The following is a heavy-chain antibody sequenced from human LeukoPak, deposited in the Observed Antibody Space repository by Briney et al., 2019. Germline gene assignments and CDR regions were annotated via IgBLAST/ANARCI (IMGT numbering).Heavy chain of an antibody. CDR1: GGSISSSSYY. D-gene: IGHD6-13*01. J-gene: IGHJ5*02. CDR3: ARGFADGSGSWYWESNNWFDP. Sequence: SETLSLTCTVSGGSISSSSYYWGWIRQPPGKGLEWIGSIYYSGSTYYNPSLKSRVTISVDTSKNQFSLKLSSVTAADTAVYYCARGFADGSGSWYWESNNWFDPWGQGTLVTVSS. V-gene: IGHV4-39*07. CDR2: IYYSGST.